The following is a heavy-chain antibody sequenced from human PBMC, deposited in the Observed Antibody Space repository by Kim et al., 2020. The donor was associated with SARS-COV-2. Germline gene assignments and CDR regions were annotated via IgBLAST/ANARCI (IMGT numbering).Heavy chain of an antibody. CDR2: IYYSGST. CDR3: ARHTYYDFWSGYYMDYYYYGMDV. V-gene: IGHV4-39*01. CDR1: GGSISSSSYY. J-gene: IGHJ6*02. D-gene: IGHD3-3*01. Sequence: SETLSLTCTVSGGSISSSSYYWGWIRQPPGKGLEWIGSIYYSGSTYYNPSLKSRVTISVDTSKNQFSLKLSSVTAADTAVYYCARHTYYDFWSGYYMDYYYYGMDVWGQGTTVTVSS.